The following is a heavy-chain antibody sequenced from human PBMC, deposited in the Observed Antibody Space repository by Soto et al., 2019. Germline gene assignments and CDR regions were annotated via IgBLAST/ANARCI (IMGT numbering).Heavy chain of an antibody. J-gene: IGHJ6*02. CDR1: GGSFSGYY. CDR3: ASSSLYGMDV. Sequence: PSETLSLTCAVYGGSFSGYYWSWIRQPPGKGLEWIGEINHSGSTNYNPSLKSRVTISVDTSKNQFSLKLSSVTAADTAVYYCASSSLYGMDVWGQGTTVT. V-gene: IGHV4-34*01. CDR2: INHSGST.